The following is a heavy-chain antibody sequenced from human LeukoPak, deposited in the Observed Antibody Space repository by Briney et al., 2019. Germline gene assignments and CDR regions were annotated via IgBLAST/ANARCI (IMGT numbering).Heavy chain of an antibody. V-gene: IGHV3-48*01. CDR3: ARVRDASNYFHY. J-gene: IGHJ4*02. CDR2: ISGSGDSI. D-gene: IGHD2-2*01. Sequence: PGGSLRLSCAASGVTFRSYRMNWVRQAPGKGVEGGSYISGSGDSIYYADSVKGRFTMSRDNAKNSLYLQMYSLRGEDTAVYYCARVRDASNYFHYWGQGTLVTVSP. CDR1: GVTFRSYR.